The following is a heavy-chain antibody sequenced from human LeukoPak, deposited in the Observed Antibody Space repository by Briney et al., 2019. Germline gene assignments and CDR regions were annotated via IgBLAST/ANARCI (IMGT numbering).Heavy chain of an antibody. V-gene: IGHV1-69*05. CDR3: ARGPYFYGSGSYSKMYYYMDV. Sequence: ASVKVSCKASGGTFSNDAVSWVRQAPGQGLEWMGGITPIFGTSNYAQKFQGRVTITTDESTNTAYMELSSLRSEDTAVYYCARGPYFYGSGSYSKMYYYMDVWGKGTTVTV. D-gene: IGHD3-10*01. CDR2: ITPIFGTS. J-gene: IGHJ6*03. CDR1: GGTFSNDA.